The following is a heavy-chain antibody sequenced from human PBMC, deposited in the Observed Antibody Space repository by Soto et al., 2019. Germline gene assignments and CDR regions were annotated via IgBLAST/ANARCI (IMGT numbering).Heavy chain of an antibody. CDR1: GGSISSSSYY. V-gene: IGHV4-39*01. Sequence: SETLSLTCTVSGGSISSSSYYWGWIRQPPGKGLEWIGSIYYSGSTYYKPSLKSRVTKSVDTSKNQLSLKLSSVTAADTAVYYCARQGGYSYGYPKIDYWGQGTLVTVSS. D-gene: IGHD5-18*01. CDR2: IYYSGST. CDR3: ARQGGYSYGYPKIDY. J-gene: IGHJ4*02.